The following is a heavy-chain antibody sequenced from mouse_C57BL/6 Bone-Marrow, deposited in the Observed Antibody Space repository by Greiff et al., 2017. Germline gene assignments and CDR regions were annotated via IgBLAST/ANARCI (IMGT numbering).Heavy chain of an antibody. V-gene: IGHV1-61*01. D-gene: IGHD2-1*01. Sequence: QVQLQQPGAELVRPGSSVKLSCKASGYTFTSYWMDWVKQRPGQGLEWIGNIYPSDSETHYNQKFKDKATLTVDKSSSTAYMQLSSLTSEDSAVYYSARGGSTRFAYWGQGTLVTVSA. J-gene: IGHJ3*01. CDR1: GYTFTSYW. CDR2: IYPSDSET. CDR3: ARGGSTRFAY.